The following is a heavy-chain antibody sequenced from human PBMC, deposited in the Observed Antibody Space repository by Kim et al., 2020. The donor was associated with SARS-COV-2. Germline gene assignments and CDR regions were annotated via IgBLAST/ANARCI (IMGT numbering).Heavy chain of an antibody. CDR3: ANMVRGVVTH. D-gene: IGHD3-10*01. J-gene: IGHJ4*02. CDR2: T. Sequence: TDYAVSVKRRITIHPATSKNQFSLQLNSVTPEDTAVYYCANMVRGVVTHWGQGTLVTVSS. V-gene: IGHV6-1*01.